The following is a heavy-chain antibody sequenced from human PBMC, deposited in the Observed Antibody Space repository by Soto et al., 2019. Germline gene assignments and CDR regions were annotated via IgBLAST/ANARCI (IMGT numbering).Heavy chain of an antibody. CDR2: ISYGGGTT. CDR1: EFTFSNYA. CDR3: AKNPGYYYDSTGYHFDY. V-gene: IGHV3-23*01. J-gene: IGHJ4*02. D-gene: IGHD3-22*01. Sequence: GGSLRLSCAASEFTFSNYAMCWVRQAPGKGLEWVSAISYGGGTTYYADSVKGRFTISRDNSKNTLYLQMNSLRAEDTAVYYCAKNPGYYYDSTGYHFDYWGKGTLVTVSS.